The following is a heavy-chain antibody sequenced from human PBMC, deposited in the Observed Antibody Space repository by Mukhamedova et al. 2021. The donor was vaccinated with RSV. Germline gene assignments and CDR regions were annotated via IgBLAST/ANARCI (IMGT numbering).Heavy chain of an antibody. CDR3: AKVYEQWLAITYYFDY. CDR2: ISGSGGST. Sequence: GLEWVSAISGSGGSTYYADSVKGRFTISRDNSKNTLYLQMNSLRAEDTAVYYCAKVYEQWLAITYYFDYWGQGTLVTVSS. D-gene: IGHD6-19*01. J-gene: IGHJ4*02. V-gene: IGHV3-23*01.